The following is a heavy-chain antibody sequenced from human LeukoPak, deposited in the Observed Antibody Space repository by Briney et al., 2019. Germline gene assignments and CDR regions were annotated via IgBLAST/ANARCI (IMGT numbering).Heavy chain of an antibody. CDR3: ARLDIVVVVADMDV. Sequence: ASVKVSCKASGYTFTGYYMHWVRQAPGQELEWMGRINPNSGGTNYAQKFQGRVTMTRDTSISTAYMELSRLRSDDTAVYYCARLDIVVVVADMDVWGKGTTVTVSS. J-gene: IGHJ6*03. D-gene: IGHD2-15*01. V-gene: IGHV1-2*06. CDR1: GYTFTGYY. CDR2: INPNSGGT.